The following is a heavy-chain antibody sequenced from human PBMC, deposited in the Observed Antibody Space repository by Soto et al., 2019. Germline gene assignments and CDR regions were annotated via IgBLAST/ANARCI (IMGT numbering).Heavy chain of an antibody. D-gene: IGHD3-3*01. V-gene: IGHV3-43D*04. CDR2: ISWDGSNR. CDR3: AKDISRGPTKNYDFWSGPDY. Sequence: GGSLRLSCAASGFTFDEYAMHWVRQPPGKGLEWVSLISWDGSNRYYADSVQGRFTISRDNSKYSLYLEMNSLRPEDTVLYYCAKDISRGPTKNYDFWSGPDYWGQGTLVIVSS. J-gene: IGHJ4*02. CDR1: GFTFDEYA.